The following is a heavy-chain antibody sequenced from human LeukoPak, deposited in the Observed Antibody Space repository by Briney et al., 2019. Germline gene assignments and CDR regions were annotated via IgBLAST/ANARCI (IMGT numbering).Heavy chain of an antibody. Sequence: GGSLRLSCAASGFTFSSYGIHWVRQAPGKGLEWVAFIRYDGSNKYYADSVKGRFTISRDNSKNTLYLQMNSLRAEDTAVYYCARRAGAYSHPYDYWGQGTLVTVSS. V-gene: IGHV3-30*02. J-gene: IGHJ4*02. CDR3: ARRAGAYSHPYDY. CDR2: IRYDGSNK. CDR1: GFTFSSYG. D-gene: IGHD4/OR15-4a*01.